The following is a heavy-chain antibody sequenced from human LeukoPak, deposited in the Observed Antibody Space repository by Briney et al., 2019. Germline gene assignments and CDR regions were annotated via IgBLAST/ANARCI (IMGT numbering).Heavy chain of an antibody. CDR2: INPSGGTT. D-gene: IGHD2-2*01. Sequence: ASVKVSCKASGYTFSSYYMHWVRQAPGQGLEWMGVINPSGGTTTYAQKFQGRVTMTRDTSTSTVYMEVSSLRSEDTAVYYCAKRYCSSTSCYYFDYWGQGTLVTVSS. J-gene: IGHJ4*02. CDR1: GYTFSSYY. V-gene: IGHV1-46*01. CDR3: AKRYCSSTSCYYFDY.